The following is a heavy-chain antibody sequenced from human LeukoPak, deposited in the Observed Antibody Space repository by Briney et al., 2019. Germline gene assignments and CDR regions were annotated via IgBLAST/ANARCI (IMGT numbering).Heavy chain of an antibody. Sequence: PGGSLRLSCAASGFTFSSYSMNWVRQAPGKGLEWVSSISSSSSYIYYADSVKGRFTISRDNAKNSLYLQMNSLRAEDTAVYYCARDRPNCSGGSCPYTWPRYMDVWGKGTTVTVSS. CDR3: ARDRPNCSGGSCPYTWPRYMDV. CDR1: GFTFSSYS. J-gene: IGHJ6*03. CDR2: ISSSSSYI. D-gene: IGHD2-15*01. V-gene: IGHV3-21*01.